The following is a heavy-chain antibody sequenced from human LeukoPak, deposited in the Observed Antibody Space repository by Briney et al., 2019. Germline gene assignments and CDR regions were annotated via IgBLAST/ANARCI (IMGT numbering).Heavy chain of an antibody. J-gene: IGHJ4*02. CDR1: GYSISSGYY. CDR3: ARGPGQQLVHFDY. V-gene: IGHV4-38-2*01. CDR2: IYHSGST. D-gene: IGHD6-13*01. Sequence: SETLSLTCAASGYSISSGYYWGWIRQPPGKGLEWIGSIYHSGSTYYNPSLKRRVTISVDTSKNQFSLKLSSVTAADTAVYYCARGPGQQLVHFDYWGQGTLVTVSS.